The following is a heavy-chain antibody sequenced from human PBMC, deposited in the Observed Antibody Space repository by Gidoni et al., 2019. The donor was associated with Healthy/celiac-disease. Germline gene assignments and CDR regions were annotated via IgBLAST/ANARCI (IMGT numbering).Heavy chain of an antibody. CDR3: ARDRHYDFWSGYYKPYYYYGMDV. CDR2: IIPIFGTA. J-gene: IGHJ6*02. V-gene: IGHV1-69*01. Sequence: GQGLEWMGGIIPIFGTAHYAQKFQGRVTITADESTSTAYMELSSLRSEDTAVYYGARDRHYDFWSGYYKPYYYYGMDVWGQGTTVTVSS. D-gene: IGHD3-3*01.